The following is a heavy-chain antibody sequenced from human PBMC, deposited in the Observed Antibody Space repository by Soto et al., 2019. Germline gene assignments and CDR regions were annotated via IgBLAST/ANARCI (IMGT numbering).Heavy chain of an antibody. CDR2: INGGGSGA. CDR3: AIDLWWYTH. CDR1: GFTFSDHA. J-gene: IGHJ1*01. V-gene: IGHV3-23*01. D-gene: IGHD2-15*01. Sequence: EVQLLESGGGLVQPGGSLRLSCTASGFTFSDHAMTWVRQAPGKGLQWLSGINGGGSGAYYADSVKGRFTVSRANSNITLFLQMDSLRVEDTAVYYCAIDLWWYTHWGQGTLVTVSS.